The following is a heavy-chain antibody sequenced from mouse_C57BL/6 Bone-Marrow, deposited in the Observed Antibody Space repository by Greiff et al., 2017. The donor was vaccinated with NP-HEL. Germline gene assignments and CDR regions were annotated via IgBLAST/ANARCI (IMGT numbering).Heavy chain of an antibody. V-gene: IGHV1-50*01. D-gene: IGHD1-1*01. Sequence: QVQLQQPGAELVKPGASVKLSCKASGYTFTTYWMQWVKQRPGQGLEWIGEIDPSDSYTNYNQKFKGKATLTVDTSSSTANMQLSSLTSEDSAVYYGARRASYGRGYEFAYWGRGTLVTVSA. J-gene: IGHJ3*01. CDR2: IDPSDSYT. CDR3: ARRASYGRGYEFAY. CDR1: GYTFTTYW.